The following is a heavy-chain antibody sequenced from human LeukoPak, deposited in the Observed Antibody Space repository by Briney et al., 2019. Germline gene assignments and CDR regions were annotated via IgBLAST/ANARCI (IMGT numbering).Heavy chain of an antibody. Sequence: GESLEISLQGSGYRLTSYWIGRVRPGPWKSLEGVGIIYPGDCDTRFSPSFQGQVTISADKPISTAYLQWSSLKASDTAMYYCARSGHTYGDYWGQGTLVSVPS. CDR1: GYRLTSYW. V-gene: IGHV5-51*04. J-gene: IGHJ4*02. CDR2: IYPGDCDT. CDR3: ARSGHTYGDY. D-gene: IGHD5-18*01.